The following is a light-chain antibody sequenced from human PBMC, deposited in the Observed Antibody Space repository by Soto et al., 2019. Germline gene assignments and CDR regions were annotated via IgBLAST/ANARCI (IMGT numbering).Light chain of an antibody. J-gene: IGKJ4*01. CDR2: DAS. V-gene: IGKV3-11*01. CDR3: HQRSNWPPLT. Sequence: EVVLAQSPGTLSLSPGERATLSCRASQSVSTFLAWYQQRPGQPPRLVIYDASRRATGIPSRFSGSGSGTDFTLTISSLEPEDFTIYYCHQRSNWPPLTFGGGTKVEIK. CDR1: QSVSTF.